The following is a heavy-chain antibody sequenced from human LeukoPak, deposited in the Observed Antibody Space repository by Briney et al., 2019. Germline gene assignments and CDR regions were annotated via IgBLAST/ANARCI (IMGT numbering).Heavy chain of an antibody. CDR1: GLTFSSYA. D-gene: IGHD3-16*01. CDR2: ISGSGGST. Sequence: GRSLRLSCAASGLTFSSYAMSWVRQAPGKRLEWVSDISGSGGSTYYADAVKRRFTISRDNSKNTLYLQMNSPRAEDTAVYYCAKEDMITFGGVMSYFDYWGQGTLVTVSS. J-gene: IGHJ4*02. CDR3: AKEDMITFGGVMSYFDY. V-gene: IGHV3-23*01.